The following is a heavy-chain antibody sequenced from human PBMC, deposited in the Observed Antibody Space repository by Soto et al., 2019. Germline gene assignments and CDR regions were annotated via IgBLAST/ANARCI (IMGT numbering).Heavy chain of an antibody. CDR1: GGSISSGGYS. V-gene: IGHV4-30-2*02. CDR3: ARRYGASFDY. CDR2: IYHSGST. Sequence: PSETLSLTWTVSGGSISSGGYSWSWIRQPPGKGLEWIGYIYHSGSTYYNPSLKSRVTISVDRSKNQFSLKLSSVTAADTAVYYCARRYGASFDYWGQGTLVTVSS. J-gene: IGHJ4*02. D-gene: IGHD4-17*01.